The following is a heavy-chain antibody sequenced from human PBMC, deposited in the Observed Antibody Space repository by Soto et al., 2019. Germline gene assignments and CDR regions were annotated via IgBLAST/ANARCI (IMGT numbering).Heavy chain of an antibody. CDR3: AKDDSSSWYPNMDV. CDR1: GFTFSSYA. J-gene: IGHJ6*03. Sequence: GGSLRLSCAASGFTFSSYAMSWVRQAPGKGLEWVSAISGSGGSTYYADSVKGRFTISRDNSKNTLYLQMNSLRAEDTAVYYCAKDDSSSWYPNMDVWGKGTTVTVSS. V-gene: IGHV3-23*01. D-gene: IGHD6-13*01. CDR2: ISGSGGST.